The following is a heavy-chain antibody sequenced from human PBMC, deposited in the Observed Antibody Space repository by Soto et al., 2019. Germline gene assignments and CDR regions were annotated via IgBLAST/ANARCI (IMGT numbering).Heavy chain of an antibody. CDR3: ASHIRDFDF. CDR1: GGSISTGGYS. Sequence: QLQLQESGSGLVKPSQTLSLTCAVSGGSISTGGYSWSWIRQPPGKRLECIGYIYHSGSTYYNPSLKSRVTMSVDTSNIQSSLKLSSVSAAVTAVYYCASHIRDFDFWDQGTLVTVSS. V-gene: IGHV4-30-2*01. J-gene: IGHJ4*02. CDR2: IYHSGST.